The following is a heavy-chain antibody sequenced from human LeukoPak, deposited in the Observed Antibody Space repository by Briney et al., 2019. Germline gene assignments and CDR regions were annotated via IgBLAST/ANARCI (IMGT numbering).Heavy chain of an antibody. V-gene: IGHV3-23*01. J-gene: IGHJ6*02. CDR2: ISGGGGST. Sequence: GGSLRLSCAASGFTFSSYAMSWVRQAPGKGLKWVAAISGGGGSTYYADSVKGRFTISRDNSKNTLYRQMNSLKTQVTAVYYCTTGGKRYCSGGSCYPDGYGMDVWGQGTTVTVAS. D-gene: IGHD2-15*01. CDR3: TTGGKRYCSGGSCYPDGYGMDV. CDR1: GFTFSSYA.